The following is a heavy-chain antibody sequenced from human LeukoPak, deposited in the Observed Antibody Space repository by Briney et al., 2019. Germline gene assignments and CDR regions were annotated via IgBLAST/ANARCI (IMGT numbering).Heavy chain of an antibody. CDR1: GGSISGYY. Sequence: SETLSLTCTVSGGSISGYYWSWIRQPPGKGLEWIGEINHSGSTNYNPSLKSRVTISVDTSKNQFSLKLSSVTAADTAVYYCARGHNYYGSGSYPYWGQGTLVTVSS. V-gene: IGHV4-34*01. J-gene: IGHJ4*02. D-gene: IGHD3-10*01. CDR3: ARGHNYYGSGSYPY. CDR2: INHSGST.